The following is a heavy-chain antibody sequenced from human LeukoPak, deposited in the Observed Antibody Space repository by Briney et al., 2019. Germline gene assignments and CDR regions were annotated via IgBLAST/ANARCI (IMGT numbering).Heavy chain of an antibody. CDR2: ISWNSGSI. D-gene: IGHD1-26*01. J-gene: IGHJ4*02. CDR1: GFTFSSYS. V-gene: IGHV3-48*04. Sequence: GGSLRLSCAASGFTFSSYSMNWVRQAPVKGLEWVSGISWNSGSIGYADSVKGRFTISRDNAKNSLYLQMNSLRAEDTAVYYCARLEWELPDYWGQGTLVTVSS. CDR3: ARLEWELPDY.